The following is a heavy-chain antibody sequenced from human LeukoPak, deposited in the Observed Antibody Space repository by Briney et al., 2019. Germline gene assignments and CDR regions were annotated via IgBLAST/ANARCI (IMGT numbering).Heavy chain of an antibody. D-gene: IGHD3-3*01. CDR2: ISSSSSYI. Sequence: TGGSLGLSCAASGFTFSSYSMTWVRQAPGKGLEWVSSISSSSSYIYYADSVKGRFTISRDNAKNSLYLQMNSLRAEDTAVYYCARGTIFGVVITIWGQGTLVTVSS. J-gene: IGHJ4*02. CDR3: ARGTIFGVVITI. V-gene: IGHV3-21*01. CDR1: GFTFSSYS.